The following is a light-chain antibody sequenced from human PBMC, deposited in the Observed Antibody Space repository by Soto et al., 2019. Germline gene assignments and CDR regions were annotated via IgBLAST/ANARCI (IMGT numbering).Light chain of an antibody. V-gene: IGLV2-8*01. J-gene: IGLJ1*01. CDR1: SSDVGGYNF. Sequence: QSVLTQPPSASGSPGQSVTISCTGTSSDVGGYNFVSWYQHHPGKAPKVLISEVVKRPSGVPDRFSGSKSGNTASLTVSGLQAEDEADYYCSSYVGSSHFYVFGTGTKLTVL. CDR3: SSYVGSSHFYV. CDR2: EVV.